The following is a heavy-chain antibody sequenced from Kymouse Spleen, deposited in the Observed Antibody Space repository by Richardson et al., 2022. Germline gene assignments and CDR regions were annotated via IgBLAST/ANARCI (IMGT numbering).Heavy chain of an antibody. D-gene: IGHD3-10*01. J-gene: IGHJ6*02. CDR1: GFTFSSYS. Sequence: EVQLVESGGGLVKPGGSLRLSCAASGFTFSSYSMNWVRQAPGKGLEWVSSISSSSSYIYYADSVKGRFTISRDNAKNSLYLQMNSLRAEDTAVYYCARDYYYGSGSYPFGMDVWGQGTTVTVSS. V-gene: IGHV3-21*03. CDR2: ISSSSSYI. CDR3: ARDYYYGSGSYPFGMDV.